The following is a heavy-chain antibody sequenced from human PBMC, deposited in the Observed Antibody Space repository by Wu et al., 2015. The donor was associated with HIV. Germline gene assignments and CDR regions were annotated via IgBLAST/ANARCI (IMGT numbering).Heavy chain of an antibody. CDR2: ISAYNGNT. J-gene: IGHJ6*02. CDR3: AEGAYSSSWYKSNYYYGMDV. D-gene: IGHD6-13*01. Sequence: QVHLVQSGAEVKKPGASVKVSCKASGYTFTSYGISWVRQAPGQGLEWMGWISAYNGNTNYAQKLQGRVTMTTDTSTSTAYMELRSLRSDDTAVYYCAEGAYSSSWYKSNYYYGMDVVGPRDHGHRLL. CDR1: GYTFTSYG. V-gene: IGHV1-18*01.